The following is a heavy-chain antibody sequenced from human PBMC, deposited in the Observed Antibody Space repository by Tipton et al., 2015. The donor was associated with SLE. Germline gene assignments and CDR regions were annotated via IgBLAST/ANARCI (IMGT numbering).Heavy chain of an antibody. Sequence: TLSLTCTVSGGSITSYFWTWIRQPPGKGLEWIGYLYTRGSTNYNASLKSRVTISGDTSKNQFSLKLSSVTAADSAIYYCARAYADFVFFAYWGQGTPVTVSS. V-gene: IGHV4-4*08. CDR2: LYTRGST. D-gene: IGHD4-17*01. J-gene: IGHJ4*02. CDR3: ARAYADFVFFAY. CDR1: GGSITSYF.